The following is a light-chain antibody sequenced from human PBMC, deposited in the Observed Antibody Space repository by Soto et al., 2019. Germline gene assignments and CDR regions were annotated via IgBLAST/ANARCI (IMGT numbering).Light chain of an antibody. J-gene: IGLJ1*01. CDR3: CSYAGSSTYA. V-gene: IGLV2-23*01. CDR1: SSDVGSYNL. CDR2: EDN. Sequence: QSALTQPASVSGSPGQSITISCTGTSSDVGSYNLVSWYQQHPGKAPKLIIYEDNKWPSGVSNRFSGSKSGNTASLTISGLQAEDEADYYCCSYAGSSTYAFGTGPKLTVL.